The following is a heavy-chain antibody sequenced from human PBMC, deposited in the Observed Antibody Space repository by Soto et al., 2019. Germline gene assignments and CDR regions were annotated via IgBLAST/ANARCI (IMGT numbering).Heavy chain of an antibody. Sequence: QVQLQESGPGLVKPSQTLSLTCNVSGESISSGGYYWSWIRHHPRKGLEWIGYIYDSESAYYNPSLKSRVXXXMXXSKNHFATRLSSVTDADTAVYYCARASSSSSAADYWGQGTLVTVSS. CDR3: ARASSSSSAADY. CDR1: GESISSGGYY. V-gene: IGHV4-31*03. CDR2: IYDSESA. D-gene: IGHD6-6*01. J-gene: IGHJ4*02.